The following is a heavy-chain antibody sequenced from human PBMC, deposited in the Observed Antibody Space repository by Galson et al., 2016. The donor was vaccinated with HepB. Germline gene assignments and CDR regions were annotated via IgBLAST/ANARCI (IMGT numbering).Heavy chain of an antibody. V-gene: IGHV4-59*01. CDR3: ARGGTGAPFFDF. Sequence: ETLSLTCNVSGGSISSYFWSWIRQTPGKELEWIGYIYKTGSTNYSPSLQSRVSVSVDTSRNQFSLKVRSVTAADTAVSYCARGGTGAPFFDFWGQGALVTRSS. D-gene: IGHD3-16*01. J-gene: IGHJ4*02. CDR1: GGSISSYF. CDR2: IYKTGST.